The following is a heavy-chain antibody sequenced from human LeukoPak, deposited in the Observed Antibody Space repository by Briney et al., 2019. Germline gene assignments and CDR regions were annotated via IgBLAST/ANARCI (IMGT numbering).Heavy chain of an antibody. CDR2: IYYSGST. CDR1: GGSISSGGYY. V-gene: IGHV4-31*03. D-gene: IGHD3-3*01. CDR3: ARIPYYVFWSGYYPFDY. J-gene: IGHJ4*02. Sequence: SETLSLTCTVSGGSISSGGYYWSWIRQHPGKGLEWIGYIYYSGSTYYNPSLKSRVTISVDTSKNQFSLKLSSVTAADTAVYYCARIPYYVFWSGYYPFDYWGQGTLVTVSS.